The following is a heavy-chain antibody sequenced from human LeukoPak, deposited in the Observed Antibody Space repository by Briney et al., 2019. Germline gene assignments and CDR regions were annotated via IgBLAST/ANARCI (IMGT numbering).Heavy chain of an antibody. CDR1: GYTFTGYY. D-gene: IGHD2-15*01. Sequence: EASVKVSCKASGYTFTGYYMHWVRQAPGQGLEWMGWINPNSGGTNYAQKFQGRVTMTRDTSISTAYMELSRLRSDDTAVYYCARVPSSCSGGSCYPVSGYFDYWGQGTLVTVSS. V-gene: IGHV1-2*02. J-gene: IGHJ4*02. CDR3: ARVPSSCSGGSCYPVSGYFDY. CDR2: INPNSGGT.